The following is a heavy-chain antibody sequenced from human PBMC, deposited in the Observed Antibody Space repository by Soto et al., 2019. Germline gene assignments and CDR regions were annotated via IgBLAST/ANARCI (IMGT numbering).Heavy chain of an antibody. CDR2: INSDGSST. D-gene: IGHD2-15*01. CDR1: GFTFSSYW. V-gene: IGHV3-74*01. J-gene: IGHJ4*02. Sequence: GGSLILSCAASGFTFSSYWMHWVRQAPGKGLVWVSRINSDGSSTSYADSVKGRFTISRDNAKNTLYLQMNSLRAEDTAVYYCARDRYCSGGSCYSMHYWGQGTLVTVSS. CDR3: ARDRYCSGGSCYSMHY.